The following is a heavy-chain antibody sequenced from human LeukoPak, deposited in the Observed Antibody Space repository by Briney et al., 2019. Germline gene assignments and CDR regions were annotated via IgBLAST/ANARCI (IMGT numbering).Heavy chain of an antibody. D-gene: IGHD2-15*01. J-gene: IGHJ4*02. CDR1: GYTFIGYY. V-gene: IGHV1-2*02. CDR3: AREGIGGGLLKGYCSGGSCYGY. Sequence: ASVKVSCKASGYTFIGYYIHWVRQAPGQGLEWMGWIIPNSGATNYAQNFQGRVTMTRDTSISTAYMELSRLRSDDTAVYYCAREGIGGGLLKGYCSGGSCYGYWGQGTLVTVSS. CDR2: IIPNSGAT.